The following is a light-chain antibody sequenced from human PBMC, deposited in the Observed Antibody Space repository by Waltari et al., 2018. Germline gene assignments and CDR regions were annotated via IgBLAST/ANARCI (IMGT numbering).Light chain of an antibody. Sequence: QSALAQPASVSGSPGQSITISCTGSSSDIGAFDLVSWYQQHPGRAPRLIIRNVSERPSGVPHRFSGSKSGNTASLTIPSLRSEDESLYFCSSFTTGSTGLFGGGTKLTVL. J-gene: IGLJ2*01. CDR3: SSFTTGSTGL. CDR2: NVS. V-gene: IGLV2-14*03. CDR1: SSDIGAFDL.